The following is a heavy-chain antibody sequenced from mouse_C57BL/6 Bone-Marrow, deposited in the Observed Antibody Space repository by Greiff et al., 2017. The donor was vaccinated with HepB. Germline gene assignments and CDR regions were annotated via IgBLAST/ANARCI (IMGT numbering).Heavy chain of an antibody. CDR3: AHYYYGSSPYAMDY. Sequence: EVQLVESGGGLVKPGGSLKLSCAASGFTFSDYGMHWVRQAPEKGLEWVAYISSGSSTIYYADTVKGRFTISRDNAKNTLFLQMTSLRSEDTAMYYCAHYYYGSSPYAMDYWGQGTSVTVSS. J-gene: IGHJ4*01. D-gene: IGHD1-1*01. V-gene: IGHV5-17*01. CDR2: ISSGSSTI. CDR1: GFTFSDYG.